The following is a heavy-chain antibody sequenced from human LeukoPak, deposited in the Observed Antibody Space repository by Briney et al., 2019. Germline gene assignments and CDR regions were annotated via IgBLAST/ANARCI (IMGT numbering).Heavy chain of an antibody. V-gene: IGHV1-2*02. J-gene: IGHJ4*02. Sequence: GASVKVSCKDAGYTFTACFLHWVRHAPGQRLEWMGWINPNSGATDYPQNFQGRVTMTRDTSISTVYMELSGLTSGDTAVYFCARGNRVASAGFDYWGQGTPVTVS. D-gene: IGHD5-12*01. CDR1: GYTFTACF. CDR2: INPNSGAT. CDR3: ARGNRVASAGFDY.